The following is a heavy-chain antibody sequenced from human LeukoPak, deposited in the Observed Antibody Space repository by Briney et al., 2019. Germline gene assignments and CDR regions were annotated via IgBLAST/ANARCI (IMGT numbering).Heavy chain of an antibody. V-gene: IGHV3-23*01. CDR1: GFTFGTYG. Sequence: PGTSLRLSCAASGFTFGTYGIHWVRQAPGKGLEWVSTISAGAENTHYADSVKGRLTISRDNFKNTLYLQMNSLTAEDTAIYYCARDVGVTILDYWGQGTLVTVSS. D-gene: IGHD1-26*01. CDR3: ARDVGVTILDY. CDR2: ISAGAENT. J-gene: IGHJ4*02.